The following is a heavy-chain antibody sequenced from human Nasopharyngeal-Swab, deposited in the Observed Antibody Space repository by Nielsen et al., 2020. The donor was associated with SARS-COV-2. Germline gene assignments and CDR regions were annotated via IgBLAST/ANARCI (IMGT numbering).Heavy chain of an antibody. Sequence: GGSLRLSCAASGFTFSDYYMAWIRQAPGKGLEWVSYISTSGSTTDSADSVKGRFTISRDNAKNSLYLQMNSLRAEDTAVYYCAREVPYSGHDDAFDIWGQGTMVTVSA. V-gene: IGHV3-11*04. CDR1: GFTFSDYY. CDR3: AREVPYSGHDDAFDI. J-gene: IGHJ3*02. CDR2: ISTSGSTT. D-gene: IGHD5-12*01.